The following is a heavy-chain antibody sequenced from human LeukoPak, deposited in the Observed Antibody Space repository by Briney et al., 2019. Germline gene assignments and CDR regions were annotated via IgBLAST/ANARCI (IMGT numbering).Heavy chain of an antibody. CDR3: AKDYRGAYGLNY. V-gene: IGHV3-23*01. CDR2: VTDSGGTT. D-gene: IGHD4-17*01. J-gene: IGHJ4*02. CDR1: VFTFSSYS. Sequence: GGSLRLSCAATVFTFSSYSMNWVRQAAGKGLEWVSAVTDSGGTTYYADSVKGRFTISRDNSENTLSLHMNSLRAEDSAVYYCAKDYRGAYGLNYWGQGTLVTVSS.